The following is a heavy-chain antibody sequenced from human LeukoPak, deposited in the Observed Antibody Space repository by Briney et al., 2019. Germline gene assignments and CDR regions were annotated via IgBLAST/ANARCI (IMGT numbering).Heavy chain of an antibody. D-gene: IGHD6-13*01. J-gene: IGHJ4*02. Sequence: PSETLSLTCAVYGGSFSGYYWSWIRQPPGKGLEWIGEINHSGSTNYNPSLKSRVTISVDTSKNQFSLKLSSVTAADTAVYYCAIGGTKQQLVPRSYWGQGTLVTVSS. CDR2: INHSGST. CDR1: GGSFSGYY. V-gene: IGHV4-34*01. CDR3: AIGGTKQQLVPRSY.